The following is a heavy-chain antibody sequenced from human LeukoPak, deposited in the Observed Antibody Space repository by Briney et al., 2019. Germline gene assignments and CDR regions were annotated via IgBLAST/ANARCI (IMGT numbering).Heavy chain of an antibody. V-gene: IGHV3-9*01. Sequence: GGSLRLSCAASGFTFDDYAMHWVRQAPGKGLEWVSGISWNSGSIGYADSVKGRFTISRDNAKNSLHLQMNSLRAEDTALYYCARGGIVGAIDYWGQGTLVTVSS. CDR3: ARGGIVGAIDY. D-gene: IGHD1-26*01. CDR2: ISWNSGSI. J-gene: IGHJ4*02. CDR1: GFTFDDYA.